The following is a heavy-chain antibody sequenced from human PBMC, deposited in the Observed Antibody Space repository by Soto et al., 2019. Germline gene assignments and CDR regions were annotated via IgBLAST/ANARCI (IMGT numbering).Heavy chain of an antibody. CDR1: GYSVDTDG. CDR2: IDPSDSYT. J-gene: IGHJ3*01. CDR3: ARRVFYYYSVHRDLMSF. D-gene: IGHD3-10*01. Sequence: GSGYSVDTDGLSWVRQMPGKKLEWMGRIDPSDSYTNYSPSFQGHVTISADKSISTAYLQWSSLKASDTAMYYCARRVFYYYSVHRDLMSFCGQG. V-gene: IGHV5-10-1*01.